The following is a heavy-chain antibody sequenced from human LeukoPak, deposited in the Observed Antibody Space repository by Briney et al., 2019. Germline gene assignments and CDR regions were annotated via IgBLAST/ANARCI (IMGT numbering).Heavy chain of an antibody. J-gene: IGHJ4*02. CDR2: IAGKAKNYVT. D-gene: IGHD2-21*02. Sequence: PGGSLRLSCAASGFTFIASGARWVRQASGKGLEWVGRIAGKAKNYVTLYAASVKGRFTISRDDTQNTAYLQMTSLKTEDTAVYYCTTHAYCGGDCYSNWGQGTLVTVSS. CDR1: GFTFIASG. V-gene: IGHV3-73*01. CDR3: TTHAYCGGDCYSN.